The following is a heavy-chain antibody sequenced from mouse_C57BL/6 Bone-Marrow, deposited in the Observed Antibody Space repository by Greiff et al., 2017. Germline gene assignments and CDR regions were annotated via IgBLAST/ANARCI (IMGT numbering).Heavy chain of an antibody. D-gene: IGHD1-1*01. CDR2: IYPGNSDT. J-gene: IGHJ1*03. V-gene: IGHV1-5*01. Sequence: EVQLQQSGTVLARPGASVKMSCKTSGYTFTSYWMHWVKQRPGQGLEWIGAIYPGNSDTSYNQKFKGKAKLTAVTSASTAYMELSRLTNEDSAVYYCTHYGGSVYWYFDVWGTGTTVTVSS. CDR3: THYGGSVYWYFDV. CDR1: GYTFTSYW.